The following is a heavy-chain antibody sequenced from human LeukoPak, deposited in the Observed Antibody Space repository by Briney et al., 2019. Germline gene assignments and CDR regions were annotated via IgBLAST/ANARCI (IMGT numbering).Heavy chain of an antibody. CDR2: IYSGGST. CDR1: GFTVSSNY. CDR3: ARVLRRVLTGYYYYYGMDV. D-gene: IGHD3-9*01. V-gene: IGHV3-53*01. Sequence: QTGGSLRLSCAASGFTVSSNYMSWVRQAPGKGLEWVSVIYSGGSTYYADSVKGRFTISRDNSKNTLYLQMNSLRAEDKAVYYCARVLRRVLTGYYYYYGMDVWGQGTTVTVSS. J-gene: IGHJ6*02.